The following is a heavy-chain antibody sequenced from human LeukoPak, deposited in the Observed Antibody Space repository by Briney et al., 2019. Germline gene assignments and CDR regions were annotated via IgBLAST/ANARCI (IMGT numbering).Heavy chain of an antibody. Sequence: PSQTLSLTCAVSGGSISSGGYSCSWIRQPPGKGLECIGYIYHSGSTYYNPSLKSRVTISVDRAKNQFSLKLSSVTAADTAVYYCARGDYGLGGREYYFDYWGQGTLVTVSS. V-gene: IGHV4-30-2*01. CDR2: IYHSGST. D-gene: IGHD4-17*01. CDR1: GGSISSGGYS. J-gene: IGHJ4*02. CDR3: ARGDYGLGGREYYFDY.